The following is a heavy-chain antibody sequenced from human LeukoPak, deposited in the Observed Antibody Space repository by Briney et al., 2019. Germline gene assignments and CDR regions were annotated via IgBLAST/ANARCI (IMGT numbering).Heavy chain of an antibody. J-gene: IGHJ6*02. V-gene: IGHV4-34*01. CDR3: ARGGSGFPFTVVTDYYYYYYGMDA. D-gene: IGHD2-15*01. CDR1: LGSLSGYY. CDR2: INHSGST. Sequence: PSETLSLTRALYLGSLSGYYLSWIPQPPGKGLEWIGEINHSGSTNNNPPLKSRVTISVDPPKNQFSLKLSSVTAADPAVYYCARGGSGFPFTVVTDYYYYYYGMDAWGQGTTATVSS.